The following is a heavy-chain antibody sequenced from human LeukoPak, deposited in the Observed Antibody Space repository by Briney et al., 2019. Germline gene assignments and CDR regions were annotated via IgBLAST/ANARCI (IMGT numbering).Heavy chain of an antibody. CDR1: GFTFSDYD. D-gene: IGHD6-19*01. Sequence: PGGSLRLSCAASGFTFSDYDMNWIRQAPGKGLEWVSAISGSGGSTYYADSVKGRFTISRDNSKNTLYLQMNSLRAEDTAVYYCARAFHAVAGTNYWGQGTLVTVSS. J-gene: IGHJ4*02. CDR3: ARAFHAVAGTNY. V-gene: IGHV3-23*01. CDR2: ISGSGGST.